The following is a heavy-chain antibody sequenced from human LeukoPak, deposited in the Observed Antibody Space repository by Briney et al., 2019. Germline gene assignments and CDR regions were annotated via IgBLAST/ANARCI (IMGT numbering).Heavy chain of an antibody. CDR1: GFTFSSYS. CDR3: AKDSSPSYYYDSSGYAFDI. Sequence: GGSLRLSCAASGFTFSSYSMNWVRQAPGKGLEWVSSISSSSSYIYYADSVKGRFTISRDNAKNSLYLQMNSLRAEDTAVYYCAKDSSPSYYYDSSGYAFDIWGQGTMVTVSS. CDR2: ISSSSSYI. D-gene: IGHD3-22*01. J-gene: IGHJ3*02. V-gene: IGHV3-21*04.